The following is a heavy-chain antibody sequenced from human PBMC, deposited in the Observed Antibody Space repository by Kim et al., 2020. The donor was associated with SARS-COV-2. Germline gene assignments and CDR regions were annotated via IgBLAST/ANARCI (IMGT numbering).Heavy chain of an antibody. V-gene: IGHV3-23*01. D-gene: IGHD6-13*01. CDR2: ISGSGGGT. CDR3: AKKSSSQDY. Sequence: GGSLRLSCADSGFTFSSYAMSWVRQDPGKGLEWVSAISGSGGGTYYADSVKGRFTISRDNSKNTLYLQMNSLRAEDTAVYYCAKKSSSQDYWGQGTLVTVSS. J-gene: IGHJ4*02. CDR1: GFTFSSYA.